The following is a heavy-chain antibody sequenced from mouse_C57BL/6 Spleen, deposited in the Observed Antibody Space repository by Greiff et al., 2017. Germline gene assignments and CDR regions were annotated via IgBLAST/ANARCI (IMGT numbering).Heavy chain of an antibody. D-gene: IGHD1-1*01. CDR2: INPSNGGT. CDR3: ARWNYGSRGPDV. CDR1: GYTFTSYW. V-gene: IGHV1-53*01. J-gene: IGHJ1*03. Sequence: QVQLQQPGTELVKPGASVKLSCKASGYTFTSYWMHWVKQGPGQGLEWIGNINPSNGGTNYNEKFKSKATLTVDKSSSTAYMQLSSLTSEDSAVYYCARWNYGSRGPDVWGTGTTVTVSS.